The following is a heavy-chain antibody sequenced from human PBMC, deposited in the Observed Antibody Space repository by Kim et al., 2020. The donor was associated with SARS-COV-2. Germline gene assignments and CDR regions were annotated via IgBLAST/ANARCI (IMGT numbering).Heavy chain of an antibody. J-gene: IGHJ6*03. CDR3: ARVSSIAAPLGNFYYYYYMDV. CDR1: GYTFTSYD. D-gene: IGHD6-6*01. V-gene: IGHV1-8*01. CDR2: MNPNSGNT. Sequence: ASVKVSCKASGYTFTSYDINWVRQATGQGLEWMGWMNPNSGNTGYAQKFQGRVTMTRNTSISTAYMELSSLRSEDTAVYYCARVSSIAAPLGNFYYYYYMDVWGKGTTVTVSS.